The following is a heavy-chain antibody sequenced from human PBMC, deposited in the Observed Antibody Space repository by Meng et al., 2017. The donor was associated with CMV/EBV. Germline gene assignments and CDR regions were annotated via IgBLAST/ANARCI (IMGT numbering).Heavy chain of an antibody. CDR2: IYSGGST. V-gene: IGHV3-66*02. J-gene: IGHJ6*02. CDR3: ARGGPTIVVVPAAPDDALTGLTKDYYYYGMDV. Sequence: GESLKISCAASGFTVSSNYMSWVRQAPGKGLEWVSVIYSGGSTYYADSVKGRFTISRDNSKNTLYLQMNSLRAEDTAVYYCARGGPTIVVVPAAPDDALTGLTKDYYYYGMDVWGQGTTVTVSS. D-gene: IGHD2-2*01. CDR1: GFTVSSNY.